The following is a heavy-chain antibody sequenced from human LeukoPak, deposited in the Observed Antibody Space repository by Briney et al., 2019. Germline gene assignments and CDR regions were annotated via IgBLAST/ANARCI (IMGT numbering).Heavy chain of an antibody. CDR2: ISSSGSTI. D-gene: IGHD1-26*01. J-gene: IGHJ4*02. V-gene: IGHV3-48*03. CDR3: AKAGYGGDNFDY. Sequence: GGSLRLSCAASGFTFSSYEMNWVRQAPGKGLEWVSYISSSGSTIYYADPVKGRFTISRDNAKNSLYLQMNSLRPEDMALYFCAKAGYGGDNFDYWGQGTLVTVSS. CDR1: GFTFSSYE.